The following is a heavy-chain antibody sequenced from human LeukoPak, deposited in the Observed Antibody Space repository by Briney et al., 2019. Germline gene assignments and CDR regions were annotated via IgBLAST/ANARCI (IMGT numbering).Heavy chain of an antibody. V-gene: IGHV4-31*03. CDR3: ARGGGQWLFQYYFDY. Sequence: PSETLSLTCTVSGGSISSGGYYCSWIRQHPGKGLEWIGYIYYSGSTYYNPSLKSRVTISVDTSKNQFSLKLSSVTAADTAVYYCARGGGQWLFQYYFDYWGQGTLVTVSS. CDR1: GGSISSGGYY. D-gene: IGHD3-22*01. CDR2: IYYSGST. J-gene: IGHJ4*02.